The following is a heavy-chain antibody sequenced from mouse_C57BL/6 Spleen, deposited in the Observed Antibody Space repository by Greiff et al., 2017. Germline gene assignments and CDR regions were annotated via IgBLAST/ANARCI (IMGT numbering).Heavy chain of an antibody. Sequence: QVQLKQSGPGLVQPSQSLSITCTVSGFSLTSYGVHWVRQSPGKGLEWLGVIWRGGSTDYNAAFMSRLSITKDNSKSQVFFKMNSLQADDTAIYYCAKTAYYSTTGYAMDYWGQGTSVTVSS. J-gene: IGHJ4*01. CDR1: GFSLTSYG. CDR3: AKTAYYSTTGYAMDY. V-gene: IGHV2-5*01. D-gene: IGHD2-5*01. CDR2: IWRGGST.